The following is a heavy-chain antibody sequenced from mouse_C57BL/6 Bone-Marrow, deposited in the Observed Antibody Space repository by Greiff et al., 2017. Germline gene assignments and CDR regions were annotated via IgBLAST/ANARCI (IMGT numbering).Heavy chain of an antibody. CDR2: IDPNSGGT. D-gene: IGHD1-1*02. J-gene: IGHJ2*01. CDR1: GYTFTSYW. Sequence: VQLQQPGAELVKPGASVKLSCKASGYTFTSYWMHWVKPRPGRGLEWIGMIDPNSGGTKYNEKFKSKATLTVDKPSSTAYMQLSSLTSEDAAVYYGARSPGGNYGSYYFDYWGQGTTLTVSS. CDR3: ARSPGGNYGSYYFDY. V-gene: IGHV1-72*01.